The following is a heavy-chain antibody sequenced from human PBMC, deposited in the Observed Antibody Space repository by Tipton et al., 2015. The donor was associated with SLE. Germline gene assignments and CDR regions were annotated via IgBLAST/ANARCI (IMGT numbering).Heavy chain of an antibody. CDR2: ISSSGSYT. J-gene: IGHJ6*03. CDR1: GFTFSDYY. Sequence: SLRLSCAASGFTFSDYYMSWIRQAPGKGLEWVAYISSSGSYTNYADSVKGRFTISRDNAKNSLYLQMNSLRTEDTAVYYCARDGVGLRYFDWLPPHYMDVWGKGTTVTVSS. CDR3: ARDGVGLRYFDWLPPHYMDV. V-gene: IGHV3-11*06. D-gene: IGHD3-9*01.